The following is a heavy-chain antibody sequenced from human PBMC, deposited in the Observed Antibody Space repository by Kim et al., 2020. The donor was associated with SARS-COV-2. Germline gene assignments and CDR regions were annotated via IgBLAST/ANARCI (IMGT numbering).Heavy chain of an antibody. D-gene: IGHD3-3*01. CDR3: ARGSGITFFGVVSIRAFDI. Sequence: SETLSLTCTVSGGSISSYYWSWIRQPPGKGLEWIGYIYYSGSTNYNPSLKSRVTISIDTSKNQFSLKLSSVTAADTAVYYCARGSGITFFGVVSIRAFDIWGQGTMVTVSS. J-gene: IGHJ3*02. CDR1: GGSISSYY. V-gene: IGHV4-59*13. CDR2: IYYSGST.